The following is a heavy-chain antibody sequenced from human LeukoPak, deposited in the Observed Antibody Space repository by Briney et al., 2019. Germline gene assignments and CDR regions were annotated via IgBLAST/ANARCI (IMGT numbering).Heavy chain of an antibody. J-gene: IGHJ4*02. CDR2: INHSGST. CDR1: DGSLSGYY. CDR3: ASRGR. Sequence: SETLSLTCAVYDGSLSGYYWGWIRQPPGKGLEWIGEINHSGSTNYNPSLKSRVSISIDTSKNQFSLNLTSVTAADTAVYYCASRGRWGQGALVAVSS. D-gene: IGHD1-26*01. V-gene: IGHV4-34*01.